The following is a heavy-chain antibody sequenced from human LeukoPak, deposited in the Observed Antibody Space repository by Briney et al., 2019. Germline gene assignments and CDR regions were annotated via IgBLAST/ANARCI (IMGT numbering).Heavy chain of an antibody. CDR2: ISASSASI. Sequence: GGSLRLSCTASGFTFSDYTINWVRQAPGKGLEWVSSISASSASISYADSVRGRFTISRDNAKNSLYLQMNSLRAEDTALYHCARLTGGTAFDIWGQGTMVTVSS. CDR3: ARLTGGTAFDI. CDR1: GFTFSDYT. V-gene: IGHV3-21*04. J-gene: IGHJ3*02. D-gene: IGHD2-15*01.